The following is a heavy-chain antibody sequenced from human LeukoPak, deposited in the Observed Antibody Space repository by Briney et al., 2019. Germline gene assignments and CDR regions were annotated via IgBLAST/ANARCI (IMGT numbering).Heavy chain of an antibody. CDR3: ASYEHKSFSSGWFENYYYMDV. CDR1: GFTFASYS. D-gene: IGHD6-19*01. V-gene: IGHV3-48*04. Sequence: RAGGSLRLSCVASGFTFASYSMTWVRQAPGKGLEWVSYISSSGSTIYYADSVKGRFTISRDNAKNSLYLQMNSLRAEDTAVYYCASYEHKSFSSGWFENYYYMDVWGKGTTVTISS. J-gene: IGHJ6*03. CDR2: ISSSGSTI.